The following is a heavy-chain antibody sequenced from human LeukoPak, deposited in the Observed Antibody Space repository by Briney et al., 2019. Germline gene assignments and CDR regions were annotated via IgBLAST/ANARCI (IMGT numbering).Heavy chain of an antibody. CDR1: GFTFSSYA. D-gene: IGHD6-13*01. J-gene: IGHJ5*02. CDR3: AKDPGYSSSWFSWFDP. Sequence: GGSLRLSCAASGFTFSSYAMHWVRQAPGKGLEWVAVISYDGSNKYYADSVKGRFTISRDNSKNTLYLQMNSLRAEDTAVYYCAKDPGYSSSWFSWFDPWGQGTLVTVSS. CDR2: ISYDGSNK. V-gene: IGHV3-30-3*01.